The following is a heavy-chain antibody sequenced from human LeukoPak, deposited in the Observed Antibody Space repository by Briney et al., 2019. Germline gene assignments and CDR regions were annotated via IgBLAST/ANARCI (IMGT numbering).Heavy chain of an antibody. CDR2: IINSSNYI. J-gene: IGHJ4*02. V-gene: IGHV3-21*01. D-gene: IGHD6-19*01. Sequence: PGGSLTLSCSASGFSFPSYSMNWVRPAPGKGLKGVSSIINSSNYIYYEPSVKGRFTISGDNAKNPLYLQMSSLRAEDTAVYYCAREPGDSSGWSEWGQGTLVTVSS. CDR3: AREPGDSSGWSE. CDR1: GFSFPSYS.